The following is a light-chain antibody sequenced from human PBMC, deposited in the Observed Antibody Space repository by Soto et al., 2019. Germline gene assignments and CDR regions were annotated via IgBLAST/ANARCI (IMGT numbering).Light chain of an antibody. CDR3: QSYDSSLTTGM. CDR2: AND. CDR1: SSNIGAGYD. J-gene: IGLJ3*02. V-gene: IGLV1-40*01. Sequence: QSVLTQPPSVSGAPGQRVTISCTGGSSNIGAGYDVNWYQQPPGTAPKLLIFANDNRPSGVPDRISGSKSGTSASLVITGLQADDEADYYCQSYDSSLTTGMFGGGTKLTVL.